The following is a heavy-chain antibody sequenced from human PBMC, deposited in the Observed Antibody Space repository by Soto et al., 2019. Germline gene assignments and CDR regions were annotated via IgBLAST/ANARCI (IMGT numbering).Heavy chain of an antibody. J-gene: IGHJ4*02. CDR1: GFTFSSYS. V-gene: IGHV3-48*02. CDR2: IRSSSSI. CDR3: ARDNSPYYFDY. D-gene: IGHD2-21*01. Sequence: PGGSLRLSCAASGFTFSSYSINWVRQAPGKGLEWVSYIRSSSSIYYADSVKGRFTISRDNAKNSLYLQMNSLRDEDMAVYYCARDNSPYYFDYWGQGTQVTVSS.